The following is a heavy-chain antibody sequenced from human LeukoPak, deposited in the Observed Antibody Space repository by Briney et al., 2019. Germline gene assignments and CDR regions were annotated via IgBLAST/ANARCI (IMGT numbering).Heavy chain of an antibody. CDR1: GGTFSSYT. CDR2: IIPILGIA. D-gene: IGHD3-10*01. CDR3: ARDSARHGSGSPDFDY. J-gene: IGHJ4*02. Sequence: GASVKVSCKASGGTFSSYTISWVRQAPGQGLEWMGRIIPILGIANYAQKFQGRVTITADKSTSTAYMELSSLRSEDTAVYYCARDSARHGSGSPDFDYWGQGTLVTVSS. V-gene: IGHV1-69*04.